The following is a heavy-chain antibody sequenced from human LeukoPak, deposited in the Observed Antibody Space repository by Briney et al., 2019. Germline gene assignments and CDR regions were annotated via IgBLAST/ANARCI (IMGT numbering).Heavy chain of an antibody. J-gene: IGHJ4*02. CDR1: GASINNKY. CDR3: ARYCRNDDYTLDY. V-gene: IGHV4-59*01. Sequence: SETLSFTSTGSGASINNKYWSWMPPAPGKGRGGIGYIYYSGSTNYNPSFKSRVTMSVDTSMNQFYLKVSSLTAADTAVYYCARYCRNDDYTLDYWGQGILVTVSS. CDR2: IYYSGST. D-gene: IGHD4-17*01.